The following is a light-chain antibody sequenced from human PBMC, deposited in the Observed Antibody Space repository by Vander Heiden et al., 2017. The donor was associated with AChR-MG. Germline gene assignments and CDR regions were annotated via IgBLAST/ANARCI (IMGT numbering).Light chain of an antibody. V-gene: IGLV3-25*03. Sequence: SHELTQPPLVSVSPGQTASTASAADAWPKQYAYWYQQKPGPAPVLMIYKDSKRPSGIPERFSGSNSGTTVTLTISGVQAEDEADYYCQSADSSSTYVVFGGGTKLTVL. CDR3: QSADSSSTYVV. CDR2: KDS. CDR1: AWPKQY. J-gene: IGLJ2*01.